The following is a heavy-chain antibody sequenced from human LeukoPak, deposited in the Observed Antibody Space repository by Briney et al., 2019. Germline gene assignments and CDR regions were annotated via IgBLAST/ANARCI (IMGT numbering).Heavy chain of an antibody. CDR1: GYTFTSYG. D-gene: IGHD6-13*01. Sequence: ASVKVSCKASGYTFTSYGISWVRQAPGQGLEWMGWISAYNGNTNYAQKLQGRVTMTTDTSTSTAYMELRSLRSDDTAVYYCARSLRARAAGPHYYMGVWGKGTTVTVSS. CDR3: ARSLRARAAGPHYYMGV. J-gene: IGHJ6*03. CDR2: ISAYNGNT. V-gene: IGHV1-18*01.